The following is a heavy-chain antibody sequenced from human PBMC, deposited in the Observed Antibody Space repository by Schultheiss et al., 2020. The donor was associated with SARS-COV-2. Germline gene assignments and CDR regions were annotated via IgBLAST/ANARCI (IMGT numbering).Heavy chain of an antibody. CDR3: ARGKIYYYYGMDV. V-gene: IGHV4-34*01. Sequence: SETLSLTCTVSGGSISSYYWSWIRQPPGKGLEWIGEINHSGSTNYNPSLKSRVTISVDTSKNQFSLKLSSVTAADTAVYYCARGKIYYYYGMDVWGQGTTVTVSS. CDR2: INHSGST. J-gene: IGHJ6*02. CDR1: GGSISSYY.